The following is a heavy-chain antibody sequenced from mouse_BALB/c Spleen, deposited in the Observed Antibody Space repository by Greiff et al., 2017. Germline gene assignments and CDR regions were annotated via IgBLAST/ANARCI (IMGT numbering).Heavy chain of an antibody. V-gene: IGHV5-17*02. J-gene: IGHJ2*01. CDR3: ARSPQTARAYFDY. CDR1: GFTFSSFG. CDR2: ISSGSSTI. D-gene: IGHD3-2*01. Sequence: EVQGVESGGGLVQPGGSRKLSCAASGFTFSSFGMHWVRQAPEKGLEWVAYISSGSSTIYYADTVKGRFTISRGNPKNTLFLQMTSLRSEDTAMYYCARSPQTARAYFDYWGQGTTLTVSS.